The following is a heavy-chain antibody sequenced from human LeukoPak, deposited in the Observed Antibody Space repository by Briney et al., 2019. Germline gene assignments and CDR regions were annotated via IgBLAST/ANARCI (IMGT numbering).Heavy chain of an antibody. Sequence: GGSLRLSCAASGFTVSSNYMSRVRQAPGKGLEWVSVIYSGGSTYYADSVKGRFTISRDNSKNTLYLQMDSLRAEDTAVYYCARDRGPDSSGYYFGYWGQGTLVTVSS. V-gene: IGHV3-66*01. CDR1: GFTVSSNY. D-gene: IGHD3-22*01. J-gene: IGHJ4*02. CDR3: ARDRGPDSSGYYFGY. CDR2: IYSGGST.